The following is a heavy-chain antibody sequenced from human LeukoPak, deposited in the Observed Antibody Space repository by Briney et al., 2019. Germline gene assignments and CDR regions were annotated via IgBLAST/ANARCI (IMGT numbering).Heavy chain of an antibody. J-gene: IGHJ3*02. D-gene: IGHD3-3*01. Sequence: ASVKVSCKASGYTFTSYYMHWVRQAPGQGLEWMGIINPSGGSTSYAQKFQGRVTMTRDTSTSTVYMELSSLRSEDTAVYYCARDSGTIFGVVTFAFDIWGRGTMVTVSS. CDR1: GYTFTSYY. CDR3: ARDSGTIFGVVTFAFDI. CDR2: INPSGGST. V-gene: IGHV1-46*01.